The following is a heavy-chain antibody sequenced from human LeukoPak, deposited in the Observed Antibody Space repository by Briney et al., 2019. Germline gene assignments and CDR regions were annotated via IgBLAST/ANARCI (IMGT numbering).Heavy chain of an antibody. CDR2: ISGSGGST. J-gene: IGHJ4*02. D-gene: IGHD2-2*01. V-gene: IGHV3-23*01. Sequence: GGSLRLSCAASGFTFSSYAMSWVRQAPGKGLEWVSAISGSGGSTYYADSVKGRFTISGDNSKNTLYLQMNSLRAEDTAVYYCAKVTLTIGYCSSTSCYSGYFDYWGQGTLVTVSS. CDR1: GFTFSSYA. CDR3: AKVTLTIGYCSSTSCYSGYFDY.